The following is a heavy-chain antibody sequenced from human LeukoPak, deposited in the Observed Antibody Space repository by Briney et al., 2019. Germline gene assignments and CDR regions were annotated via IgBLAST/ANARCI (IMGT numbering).Heavy chain of an antibody. D-gene: IGHD3-10*01. Sequence: ASVKVSCKASGYTFTSYGISWVRQAPGQGLEWMGWISAYNGNTNYAQKLQGRVTMTTDTSTSTAYMELRSLRSDDTAVYYCARDHFYYGSGSYYRFDPWGQGTLVTVSS. CDR2: ISAYNGNT. CDR1: GYTFTSYG. J-gene: IGHJ5*02. V-gene: IGHV1-18*01. CDR3: ARDHFYYGSGSYYRFDP.